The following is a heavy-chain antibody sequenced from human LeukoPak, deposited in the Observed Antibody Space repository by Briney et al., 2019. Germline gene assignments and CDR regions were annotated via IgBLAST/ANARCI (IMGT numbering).Heavy chain of an antibody. J-gene: IGHJ4*02. D-gene: IGHD1-26*01. V-gene: IGHV3-74*01. Sequence: PGGSLRLSCAASGLTFSSAWMHWVRQTPGKRLVWISRIRSDGTATYADSVRGRFTISRDNAKNTLYLQMNNLRADDTGIYYCARDGSYKLDYWGQEALVTVSS. CDR1: GLTFSSAW. CDR3: ARDGSYKLDY. CDR2: IRSDGTA.